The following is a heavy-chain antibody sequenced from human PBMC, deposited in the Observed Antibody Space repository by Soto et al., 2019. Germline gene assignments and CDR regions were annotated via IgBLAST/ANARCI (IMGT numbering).Heavy chain of an antibody. CDR2: IRYSGTT. V-gene: IGHV4-59*01. CDR3: ARYTSYAIDH. J-gene: IGHJ4*02. D-gene: IGHD2-8*01. CDR1: GTSISSYY. Sequence: SETLSLTCTVSGTSISSYYWSWIRQPPGKGLEWTANIRYSGTTNYNPSLAIRVTLSVDTPKNQFSLKMASVTAADRAMYFCARYTSYAIDHWGRGTLVTVSS.